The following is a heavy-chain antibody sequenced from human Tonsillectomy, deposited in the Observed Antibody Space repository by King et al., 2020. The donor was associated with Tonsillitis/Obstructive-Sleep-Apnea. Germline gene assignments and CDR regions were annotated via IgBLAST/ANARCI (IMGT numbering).Heavy chain of an antibody. D-gene: IGHD3-3*01. V-gene: IGHV3-15*01. J-gene: IGHJ4*02. CDR1: GFTFSNAW. CDR2: IKSKTDGGTT. CDR3: TTGDVLRFLGGGY. Sequence: VQLVESGGGLVKPGGSLRLSCAASGFTFSNAWMSWVRQAPGKGLEWVGRIKSKTDGGTTDYAAPVKGRFTISRDDSRNTLYLQMNSLKTEDTAVYYCTTGDVLRFLGGGYWGQGTLVTVSS.